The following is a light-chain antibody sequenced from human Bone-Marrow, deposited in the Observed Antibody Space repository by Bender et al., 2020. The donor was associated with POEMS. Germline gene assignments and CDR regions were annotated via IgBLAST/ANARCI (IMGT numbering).Light chain of an antibody. V-gene: IGLV2-23*01. J-gene: IGLJ3*02. Sequence: SVSGSPGQSITISCTGTSSDVGSYNLVSWYQQHPGKAPKLMIYEGSKRPSGVSNRFSGSKSGNTASLTISGLQAEDEAHYYCCSYAGGGTLLFGGGTQLTVL. CDR3: CSYAGGGTLL. CDR2: EGS. CDR1: SSDVGSYNL.